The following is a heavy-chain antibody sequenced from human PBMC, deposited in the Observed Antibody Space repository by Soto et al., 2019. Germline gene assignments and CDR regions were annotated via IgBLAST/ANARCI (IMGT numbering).Heavy chain of an antibody. J-gene: IGHJ1*01. CDR1: GYTFSTRG. CDR3: ATNTESNRYKD. D-gene: IGHD3-9*01. Sequence: ASVKVSCKTSGYTFSTRGISWVRQAPGQGLEWVGWIRPDNGNRKSAQRLQGRVTLTTDTSASTAYMELRSLTSEDTTLYYCATNTESNRYKDWGQGTLVTVSS. V-gene: IGHV1-18*01. CDR2: IRPDNGNR.